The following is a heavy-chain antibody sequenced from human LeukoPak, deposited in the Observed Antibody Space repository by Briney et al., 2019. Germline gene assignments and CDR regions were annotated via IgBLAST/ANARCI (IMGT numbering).Heavy chain of an antibody. CDR3: ARDLSGVDYGDLVRDY. CDR1: GYTLTGYY. CDR2: INPNSGGT. J-gene: IGHJ4*02. D-gene: IGHD4-17*01. Sequence: ASVKVSCKASGYTLTGYYMHWVRQAPGQGLEWMGWINPNSGGTNYAQKFQGRVTMTRDTSISTAYMELSRLRSDDTAVYYCARDLSGVDYGDLVRDYWGQGTLVTVSS. V-gene: IGHV1-2*02.